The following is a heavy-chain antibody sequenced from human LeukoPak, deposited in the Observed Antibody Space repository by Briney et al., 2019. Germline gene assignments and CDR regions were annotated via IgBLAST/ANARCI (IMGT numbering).Heavy chain of an antibody. J-gene: IGHJ4*02. CDR2: ISHSGST. V-gene: IGHV4-59*08. CDR3: ARHYSTDPFDY. D-gene: IGHD4-11*01. CDR1: GASISSYY. Sequence: PSETLSLTCTVSGASISSYYWSWIRQPPGKGLEWVACISHSGSTNYSPSIKTRLTVSVDTSKSQNSLELSSVTAADTATYYCARHYSTDPFDYWGQGTPVTVSS.